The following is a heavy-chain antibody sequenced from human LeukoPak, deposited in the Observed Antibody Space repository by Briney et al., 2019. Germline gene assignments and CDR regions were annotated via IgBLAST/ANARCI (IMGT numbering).Heavy chain of an antibody. CDR3: ARVGGHKYGYLEY. V-gene: IGHV4-59*01. D-gene: IGHD5-18*01. CDR2: IQNSVTSY. CDR1: GGSISTYY. J-gene: IGHJ4*02. Sequence: SETLSLTCTVSGGSISTYYWSWIRQPPGKGLEWIGYIQNSVTSYTDNPSLQSRVTISVDTSKNQFSLKLSSVTAADTAVYYCARVGGHKYGYLEYSGQRTLVTVSS.